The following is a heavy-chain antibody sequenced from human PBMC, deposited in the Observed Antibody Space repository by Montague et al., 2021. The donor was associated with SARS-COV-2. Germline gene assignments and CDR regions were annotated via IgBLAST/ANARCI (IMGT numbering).Heavy chain of an antibody. J-gene: IGHJ2*01. CDR3: ARTTWLRGYFDL. CDR2: IYYSGNT. D-gene: IGHD5-12*01. Sequence: SETLSLTCTVSGGSIRSSSYYWGWIRQPPGKGLECIGSIYYSGNTYYNPPLKSRVTISVDTSKNHFSLELSSVTAADTAVYYCARTTWLRGYFDLWGRGTLVTVSS. V-gene: IGHV4-39*07. CDR1: GGSIRSSSYY.